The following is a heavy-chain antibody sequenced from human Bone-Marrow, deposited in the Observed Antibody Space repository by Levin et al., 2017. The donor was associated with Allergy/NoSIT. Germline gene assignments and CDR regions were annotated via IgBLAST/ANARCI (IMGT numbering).Heavy chain of an antibody. CDR3: SRGYCSGTSCYSGYLYHMDV. J-gene: IGHJ6*03. V-gene: IGHV3-30*09. CDR1: GFSMRTYA. D-gene: IGHD2-2*01. CDR2: ISYDARKK. Sequence: GGSLRLSCAATGFSMRTYAMHWVRQTPGAGLECLATISYDARKKYFGESVQGRVAVSRDNSRNTVFLQVESVRPDDTAVYYCSRGYCSGTSCYSGYLYHMDVWGKGTAVTVSS.